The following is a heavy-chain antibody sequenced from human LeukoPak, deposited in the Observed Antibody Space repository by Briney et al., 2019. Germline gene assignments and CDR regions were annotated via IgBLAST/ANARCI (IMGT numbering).Heavy chain of an antibody. D-gene: IGHD1-26*01. V-gene: IGHV6-1*01. CDR2: TYYRSKWYN. CDR1: GDSVSSNSAA. J-gene: IGHJ6*02. CDR3: ARDFASPNREDYYYYGMDV. Sequence: SQTLSLTSAISGDSVSSNSAAWNWIRQSPSRGLEWLGRTYYRSKWYNDYAVSVKSRITINPDTSKNQFSLQLNSVTPEDTTVYYCARDFASPNREDYYYYGMDVWGQGTTVTVSS.